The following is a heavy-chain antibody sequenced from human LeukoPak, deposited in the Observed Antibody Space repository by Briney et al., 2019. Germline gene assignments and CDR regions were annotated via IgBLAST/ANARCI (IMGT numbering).Heavy chain of an antibody. Sequence: PSQTLSLTCTVSGGSISSGSYYWSWIRQPAGKGLEWIGRIYTSGSTNYNPSLKSRVTISVDTSKNQFSLKLSSVTAADTAVYYCASSKRWLQLLYYFDYWGQGTLVTVSS. CDR2: IYTSGST. CDR1: GGSISSGSYY. CDR3: ASSKRWLQLLYYFDY. V-gene: IGHV4-61*02. J-gene: IGHJ4*02. D-gene: IGHD5-24*01.